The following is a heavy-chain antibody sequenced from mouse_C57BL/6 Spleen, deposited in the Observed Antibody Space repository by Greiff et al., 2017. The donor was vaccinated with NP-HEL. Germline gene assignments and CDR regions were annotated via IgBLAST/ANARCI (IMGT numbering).Heavy chain of an antibody. D-gene: IGHD5-1-1*01. V-gene: IGHV5-9-1*02. CDR3: TRDRDTYYFDY. J-gene: IGHJ2*01. CDR1: GFTFSSYA. Sequence: EVQVVESGEGLVKPGGSLKLSCAASGFTFSSYAMSWVRQTPEKRLEWVAYISSGGDYIYYADTVKGRFTISRDNARNTLYLQMSSLKSEDTAMYYCTRDRDTYYFDYWGQGTTLTVSS. CDR2: ISSGGDYI.